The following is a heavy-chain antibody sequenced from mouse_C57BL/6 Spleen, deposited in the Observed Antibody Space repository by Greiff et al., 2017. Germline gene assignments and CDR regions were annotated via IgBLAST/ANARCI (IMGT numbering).Heavy chain of an antibody. CDR3: AREDYDWYFDV. CDR2: IHPNSGST. D-gene: IGHD2-4*01. CDR1: GYTFTSYW. J-gene: IGHJ1*03. V-gene: IGHV1-64*01. Sequence: QVHVKQPGAELVKPGASVKLSCKASGYTFTSYWMHWVKQRPGQGLEWIGMIHPNSGSTNYNEKFKSKATLTVDKSSSTAYMQLSSLTSEDSAVYYCAREDYDWYFDVWGTGTTVTVSS.